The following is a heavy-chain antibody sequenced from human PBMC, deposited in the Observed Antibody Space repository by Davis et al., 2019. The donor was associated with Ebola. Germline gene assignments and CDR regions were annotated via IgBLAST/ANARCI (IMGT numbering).Heavy chain of an antibody. V-gene: IGHV3-74*01. CDR2: INSDGSST. D-gene: IGHD2-2*01. CDR3: ARDGGYCISTSCFYYYYYGMDV. Sequence: GESLKISCAASGFTFSSYWMHWVRQAPGKGLVWVSRINSDGSSTSYADSVKGRFTISRDNAKNTLYLQMNSLRAEDTAVYYCARDGGYCISTSCFYYYYYGMDVWGQGTTVTVSS. J-gene: IGHJ6*02. CDR1: GFTFSSYW.